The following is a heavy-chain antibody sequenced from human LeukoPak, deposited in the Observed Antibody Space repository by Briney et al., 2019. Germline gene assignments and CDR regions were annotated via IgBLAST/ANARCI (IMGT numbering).Heavy chain of an antibody. Sequence: PSETLSLTCTVSGGSMNTVSYYWVWIRQAPEKGLEWIGSVYSRGSIYSNPSLRSRVTMSVDTSKDQFSLKLSSVNAADTAMYYCARDSSSWYKYYFDYWGQGTLVTVSS. D-gene: IGHD6-13*01. CDR2: VYSRGSI. J-gene: IGHJ4*02. CDR3: ARDSSSWYKYYFDY. CDR1: GGSMNTVSYY. V-gene: IGHV4-39*07.